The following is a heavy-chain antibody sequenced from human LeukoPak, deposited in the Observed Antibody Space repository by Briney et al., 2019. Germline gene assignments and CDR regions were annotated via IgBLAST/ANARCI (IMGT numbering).Heavy chain of an antibody. Sequence: GGSLRLSCAASGFTLSTHAMYWVRQAPGKGLEWVAVISHDGSNEYYADSVKGRFTISRDKSRNTLSLQMNSLRAEDSAVYYCAKKGCTGNICYANYWGQGTLVTVSS. CDR3: AKKGCTGNICYANY. J-gene: IGHJ4*02. D-gene: IGHD2-2*01. CDR2: ISHDGSNE. V-gene: IGHV3-30*18. CDR1: GFTLSTHA.